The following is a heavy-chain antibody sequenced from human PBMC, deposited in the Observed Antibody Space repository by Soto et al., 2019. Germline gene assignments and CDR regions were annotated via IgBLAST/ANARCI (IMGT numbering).Heavy chain of an antibody. CDR3: AREAEYCSSTSCYLGNWLDP. D-gene: IGHD2-2*01. J-gene: IGHJ5*02. CDR2: ISYDGSNK. CDR1: GFTFSSYA. V-gene: IGHV3-30-3*01. Sequence: PGGSLRLSCAASGFTFSSYAMHWVRQAPGKGLEWVAVISYDGSNKYYADSVKGRFTISRDNSKNTLYLQMNSLRAEDTAVYYCAREAEYCSSTSCYLGNWLDPWGQGTLVTVSS.